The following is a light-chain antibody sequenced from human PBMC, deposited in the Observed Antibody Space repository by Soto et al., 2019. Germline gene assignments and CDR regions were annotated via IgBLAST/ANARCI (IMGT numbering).Light chain of an antibody. J-gene: IGLJ1*01. V-gene: IGLV2-11*01. CDR1: SSDVGGYNA. CDR2: SVT. CDR3: CSYAGSHINYV. Sequence: QSALTRPRSVSGSPGQSVTISCSGTSSDVGGYNAVAWYQQKPGEAPKLLIYSVTNRPSGVPDRFSGSKSGNTASLTISGLQGEDEADYYCCSYAGSHINYVFGGGTKLTVL.